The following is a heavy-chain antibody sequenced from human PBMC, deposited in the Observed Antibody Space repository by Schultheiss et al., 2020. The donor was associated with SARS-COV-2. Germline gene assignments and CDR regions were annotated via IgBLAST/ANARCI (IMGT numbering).Heavy chain of an antibody. CDR1: GFTFSSYS. CDR2: ISSSGSYI. D-gene: IGHD3-16*01. Sequence: GESLKISCAAFGFTFSSYSMNWVRQAPGEGLEWVSSISSSGSYISYPDSVKGRFTISRDNAKNSLYLQMNSLRDEDTAVYYCARDRFGFITIDYWGQGTLVTVSS. V-gene: IGHV3-21*06. J-gene: IGHJ4*02. CDR3: ARDRFGFITIDY.